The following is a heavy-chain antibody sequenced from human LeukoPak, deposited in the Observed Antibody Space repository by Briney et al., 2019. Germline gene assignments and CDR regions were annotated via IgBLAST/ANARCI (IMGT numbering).Heavy chain of an antibody. CDR3: ARDDAFDI. CDR2: IKQDGSEK. Sequence: GGSLRLSCAASGSTFSSYWMSWVRQAPGKGLEWVANIKQDGSEKYYVDSVKGRFTISRDNAKNSLYLQMNSLRAEDTAVYYCARDDAFDIWGQGTMVTVSS. V-gene: IGHV3-7*01. CDR1: GSTFSSYW. J-gene: IGHJ3*02.